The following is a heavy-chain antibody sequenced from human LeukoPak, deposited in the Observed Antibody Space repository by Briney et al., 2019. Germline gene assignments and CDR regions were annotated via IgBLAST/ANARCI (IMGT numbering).Heavy chain of an antibody. Sequence: AGRSLRLSSVPARFTFSIQCVHWVSQVHSKWRGWVAVISYDGSNKYYADSVKGRFTISRDNSKNTLYLQMNSLRAEDTAVYYCAKDRASSWWYFDLWGRGTLVTVSS. CDR2: ISYDGSNK. J-gene: IGHJ2*01. D-gene: IGHD1-26*01. V-gene: IGHV3-30*18. CDR3: AKDRASSWWYFDL. CDR1: RFTFSIQC.